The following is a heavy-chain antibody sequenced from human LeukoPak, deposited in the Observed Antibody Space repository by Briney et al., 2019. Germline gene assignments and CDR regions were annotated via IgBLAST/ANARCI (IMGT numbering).Heavy chain of an antibody. J-gene: IGHJ6*03. V-gene: IGHV4-61*02. Sequence: SETLSLTCTVSGGSISSGSYYWGWIRQPAGKGLEWIGRIYTSGSTNYNPSLKSRVTISVDTSKNQFSLKLSSVTAADTAVYYCSGVPAAPTYYYYYMDVWGKGTTVTVSS. D-gene: IGHD2-2*01. CDR2: IYTSGST. CDR3: SGVPAAPTYYYYYMDV. CDR1: GGSISSGSYY.